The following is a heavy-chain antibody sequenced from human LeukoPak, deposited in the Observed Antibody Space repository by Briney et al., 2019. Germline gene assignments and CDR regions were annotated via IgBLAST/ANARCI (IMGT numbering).Heavy chain of an antibody. CDR2: IRQDGGEK. Sequence: PGGSLRLSCAVSGFTFTSYWMNWVRQAPGKGLEWVASIRQDGGEKSYVDPVKGRFTISRDNTKNSLYLQMSSLRPEDTAVYYCARDGTAPGLYFDLWGQGTLVTVSS. D-gene: IGHD6-13*01. CDR1: GFTFTSYW. CDR3: ARDGTAPGLYFDL. J-gene: IGHJ4*01. V-gene: IGHV3-7*01.